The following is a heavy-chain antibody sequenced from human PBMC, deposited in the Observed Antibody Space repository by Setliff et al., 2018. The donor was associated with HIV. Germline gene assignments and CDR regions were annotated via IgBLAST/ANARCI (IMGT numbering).Heavy chain of an antibody. V-gene: IGHV4-59*01. D-gene: IGHD2-2*01. J-gene: IGHJ6*03. CDR1: GGTISGYY. CDR3: VRGYCSSTTCYEDYYYMDV. Sequence: KPSETLSLTCTVSGGTISGYYWSWIRQPPGKGLEYIGSIFFTGNTIYNPSLKARVNLPVDMSKNQVFPRLSSVTAADTAVYYCVRGYCSSTTCYEDYYYMDVWGKGSTVTV. CDR2: IFFTGNT.